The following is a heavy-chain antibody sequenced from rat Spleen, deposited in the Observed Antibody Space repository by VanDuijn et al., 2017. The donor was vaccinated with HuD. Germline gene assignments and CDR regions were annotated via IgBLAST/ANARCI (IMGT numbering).Heavy chain of an antibody. D-gene: IGHD1-6*01. CDR2: INPDGGST. J-gene: IGHJ4*01. V-gene: IGHV5-27*01. CDR1: GFTFSNYF. Sequence: EVQLVGSGGGLVQPGRSLKLSCAASGFTFSNYFMAWVRQAPTKGLEWVAYINPDGGSTYYRDSVKGRFTISRDDAKSTLYLQMDSLRSEDTATYYCARIRDVMDVWGQGASVTVSS. CDR3: ARIRDVMDV.